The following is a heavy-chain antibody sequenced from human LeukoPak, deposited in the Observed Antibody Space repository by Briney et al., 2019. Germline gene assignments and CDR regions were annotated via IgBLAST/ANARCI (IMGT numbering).Heavy chain of an antibody. Sequence: ASVKVSCKASGYTFTSYYMHWVRQAPGQGLEWMGLINPSGGSTSYAQKFQGRVTMTRDTSTSTAYMELRSLRSDDTAVYYCARGGLAYCGGDCYYPFDYWGQGTLVTVSS. CDR1: GYTFTSYY. CDR3: ARGGLAYCGGDCYYPFDY. V-gene: IGHV1-46*01. J-gene: IGHJ4*02. D-gene: IGHD2-21*02. CDR2: INPSGGST.